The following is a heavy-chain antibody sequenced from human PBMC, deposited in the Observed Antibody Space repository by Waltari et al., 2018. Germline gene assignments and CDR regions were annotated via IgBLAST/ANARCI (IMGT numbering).Heavy chain of an antibody. Sequence: QLQLQESGPGLVKPSETLSLTCTVSGGSISSSSYSWGWIRPPPGKGLEWIGSIYYSGSTYYNPSLKSRVTISVDTSKNQFSLKLSSVTAADTAVYYCARGTYYDFWSGYSAFDIWGQGTMVTVSS. CDR2: IYYSGST. CDR3: ARGTYYDFWSGYSAFDI. J-gene: IGHJ3*02. CDR1: GGSISSSSYS. D-gene: IGHD3-3*01. V-gene: IGHV4-39*07.